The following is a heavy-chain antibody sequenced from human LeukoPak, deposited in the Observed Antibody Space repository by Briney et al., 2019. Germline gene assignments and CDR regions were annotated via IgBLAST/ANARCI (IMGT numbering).Heavy chain of an antibody. Sequence: GGSLRLSCAASGFTFSSYGMHWVRQAPGKGLEWVAVIWYDGSNKYYADSVKGRFTISRDNSKNTLYLQMNSLRDEDTAMYYCARTAGTFDIWGQGTMVTVSS. CDR3: ARTAGTFDI. D-gene: IGHD1-26*01. V-gene: IGHV3-33*01. CDR2: IWYDGSNK. J-gene: IGHJ3*02. CDR1: GFTFSSYG.